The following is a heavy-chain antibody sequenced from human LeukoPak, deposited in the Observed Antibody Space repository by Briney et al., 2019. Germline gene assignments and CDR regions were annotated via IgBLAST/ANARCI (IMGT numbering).Heavy chain of an antibody. CDR1: GGTFSSYA. CDR3: ARDPYYYDSSGYYGEDYFDY. CDR2: ISAYNGNT. D-gene: IGHD3-22*01. Sequence: ASVKVSCKASGGTFSSYAISWVRQAPGQGLEWMGWISAYNGNTNYAQKLQGRVTMTTDTSTSTAYMELRSLRSDDTAVYYCARDPYYYDSSGYYGEDYFDYWGQGTLVTVSS. J-gene: IGHJ4*02. V-gene: IGHV1-18*01.